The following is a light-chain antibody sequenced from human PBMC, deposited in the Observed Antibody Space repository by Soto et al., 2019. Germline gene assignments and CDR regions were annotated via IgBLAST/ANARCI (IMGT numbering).Light chain of an antibody. CDR3: GSFTGGITPYV. J-gene: IGLJ1*01. CDR1: SCDIGGYKY. CDR2: EVS. V-gene: IGLV2-14*01. Sequence: QSALTQPASVSGSPGQSITISCTGSSCDIGGYKYVSWYQQHPGKAPKLIIYEVSSRPSGVSNRFSGSKSGNTASLTISGLQAGDEADYHCGSFTGGITPYVFGTGTKLTVL.